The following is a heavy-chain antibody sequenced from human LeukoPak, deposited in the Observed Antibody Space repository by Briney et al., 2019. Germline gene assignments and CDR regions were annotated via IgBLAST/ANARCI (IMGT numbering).Heavy chain of an antibody. J-gene: IGHJ4*02. V-gene: IGHV4-59*01. CDR3: ARSRSRGYSGDFDY. CDR2: ISYSGSS. D-gene: IGHD5-12*01. CDR1: GGSISGYY. Sequence: PSETLSLTCIVSGGSISGYYWSWIRQPPGKGLEWIGYISYSGSSNYHPSLKRRITISVDTSRNQFSLRLSSVTAADTAVYFCARSRSRGYSGDFDYWGQGTLVTVSS.